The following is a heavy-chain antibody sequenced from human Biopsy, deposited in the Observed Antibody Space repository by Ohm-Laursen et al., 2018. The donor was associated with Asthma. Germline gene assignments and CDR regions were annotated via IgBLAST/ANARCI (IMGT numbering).Heavy chain of an antibody. D-gene: IGHD3-22*01. CDR1: GDTITSGGWC. CDR2: INHSGTG. V-gene: IGHV4-31*01. J-gene: IGHJ4*02. Sequence: SHTLSFTCTVSGDTITSGGWCWNWTRQGPEKGLERFGDINHSGTGYFNPSLKSLVSFSRDTSKNQFSLRLSSVTAADTAMYYCARIPRRSGSYFVDYWGQGTLVTVSS. CDR3: ARIPRRSGSYFVDY.